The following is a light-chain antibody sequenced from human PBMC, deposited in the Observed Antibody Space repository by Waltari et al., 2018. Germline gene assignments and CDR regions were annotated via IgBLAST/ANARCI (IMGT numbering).Light chain of an antibody. J-gene: IGLJ3*02. CDR2: ANY. V-gene: IGLV1-44*01. CDR3: ATWDDSLSGRV. CDR1: SSNIGTNT. Sequence: QSVLTQPPSASGTPGQRVTISCSGSSSNIGTNTVTWYQLLPGTAPKTVIFANYQRPSGVPGRFSASKSGTSASLVISGLQSEDEADYFCATWDDSLSGRVFGGGTKVTVL.